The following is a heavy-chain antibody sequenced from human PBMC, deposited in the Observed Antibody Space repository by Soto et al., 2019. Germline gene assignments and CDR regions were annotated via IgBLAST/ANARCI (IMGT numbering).Heavy chain of an antibody. CDR3: AKGSGYRPLNWLET. J-gene: IGHJ5*02. D-gene: IGHD5-12*01. V-gene: IGHV3-23*05. CDR1: GFTFRSYA. CDR2: IVGSGIGA. Sequence: PGGSLRLSCAASGFTFRSYAMSWVRQAPGKGLEWVSGIVGSGIGAYYADSVKGRFTISRVDSMNTVFLQLKNLRADDSAVYYCAKGSGYRPLNWLETWGQGTRVTVSS.